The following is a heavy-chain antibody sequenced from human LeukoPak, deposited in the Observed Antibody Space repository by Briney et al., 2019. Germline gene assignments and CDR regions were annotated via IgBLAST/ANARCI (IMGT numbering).Heavy chain of an antibody. D-gene: IGHD6-13*01. CDR1: GFTFSSYA. V-gene: IGHV3-30*01. CDR3: AREGGSSWPFDY. CDR2: ISYDGSNK. Sequence: PGRSLRLSCAASGFTFSSYAMHWVRQAPGKGLEWVAVISYDGSNKYYADSVEGRFTISRDNSKNTLYLQMNSLRAEDTAVYYCAREGGSSWPFDYWGQGTLVTVSS. J-gene: IGHJ4*02.